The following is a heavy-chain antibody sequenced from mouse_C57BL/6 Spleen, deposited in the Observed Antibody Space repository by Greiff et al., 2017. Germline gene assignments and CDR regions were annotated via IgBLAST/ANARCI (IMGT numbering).Heavy chain of an antibody. CDR2: IRNKANGYTT. Sequence: EVKLMESGGGLVQPGGSLSLSCAASGFTFTDYYMSWVRQPPGKALEWLGFIRNKANGYTTEYSASVKGRFTISRDNSQSILYLQMNALRAEDSATYYCARSMITTGNFDYWGQGTTLTVSS. D-gene: IGHD2-4*01. CDR1: GFTFTDYY. J-gene: IGHJ2*01. CDR3: ARSMITTGNFDY. V-gene: IGHV7-3*01.